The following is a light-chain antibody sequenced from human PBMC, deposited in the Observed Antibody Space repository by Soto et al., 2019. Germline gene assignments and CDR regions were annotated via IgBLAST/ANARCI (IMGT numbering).Light chain of an antibody. CDR2: DVN. J-gene: IGLJ2*01. CDR1: SSDVGAYNY. Sequence: QSALTQPRSVSGSPGQTVTISCTGTSSDVGAYNYVSWYQQYPGKAPKLMIYDVNQRPSGVPDRFSGSKSGNTASLTISGLQAEDEADYYCCSYAGSYPVPFGGGTKLTVL. CDR3: CSYAGSYPVP. V-gene: IGLV2-11*01.